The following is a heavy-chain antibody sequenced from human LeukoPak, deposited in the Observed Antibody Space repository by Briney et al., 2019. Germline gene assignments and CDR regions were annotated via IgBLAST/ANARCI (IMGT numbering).Heavy chain of an antibody. V-gene: IGHV1-69*06. CDR1: GGTFSSYA. J-gene: IGHJ4*02. CDR3: ARSSIIAAAGPYYFDY. CDR2: IIPIFGTA. D-gene: IGHD6-13*01. Sequence: ASVKVSCKASGGTFSSYAISWARQAPGQGLEWMGGIIPIFGTANYAQKFQGRVTITADKSTSTAYMELSSLRSEDTAVYYCARSSIIAAAGPYYFDYWGQGTLVTVSS.